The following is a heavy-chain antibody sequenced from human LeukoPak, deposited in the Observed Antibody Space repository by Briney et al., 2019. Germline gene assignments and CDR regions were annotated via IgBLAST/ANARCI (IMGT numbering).Heavy chain of an antibody. CDR1: GYTFISYY. CDR3: ARHSLIGTTPFDY. Sequence: ASVKVSCKASGYTFISYYIHWVRQAPGQGLEWMGLINPSSGNTPYAQQFQGRVTMTRDTSTSTVYMELSSPRSEDTAVYYCARHSLIGTTPFDYWGQGTLVTVPS. CDR2: INPSSGNT. D-gene: IGHD1-20*01. J-gene: IGHJ4*02. V-gene: IGHV1-46*01.